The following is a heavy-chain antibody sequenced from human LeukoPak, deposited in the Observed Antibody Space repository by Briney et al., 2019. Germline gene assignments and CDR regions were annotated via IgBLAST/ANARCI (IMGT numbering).Heavy chain of an antibody. CDR3: ARGGSGSYRYFDY. D-gene: IGHD3-10*01. CDR1: GFSFSSFS. Sequence: GGSLRLSCAASGFSFSSFSMNWVRQAPGKGLEWISYISSSGPTIYYADSVKGRFTISRDNAKNSVYLQMNSLRVEDTAVYYCARGGSGSYRYFDYWGQGTLVTVSS. J-gene: IGHJ4*02. CDR2: ISSSGPTI. V-gene: IGHV3-48*01.